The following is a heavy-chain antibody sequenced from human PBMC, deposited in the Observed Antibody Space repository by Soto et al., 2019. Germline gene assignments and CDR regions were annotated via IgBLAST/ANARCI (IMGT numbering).Heavy chain of an antibody. CDR1: GFTFSSSW. Sequence: EVQLVESGGGVVQPGGSLRLSCAASGFTFSSSWMNWVRQVPGKGLEWISRLYSDGTGTNYADSVKGRFTISRDNAKTTLYLQVNGLRVEDTAVYYCARVDSRAGGGPFDLWGQGVLVTVSS. CDR2: LYSDGTGT. CDR3: ARVDSRAGGGPFDL. J-gene: IGHJ4*02. V-gene: IGHV3-74*01. D-gene: IGHD3-22*01.